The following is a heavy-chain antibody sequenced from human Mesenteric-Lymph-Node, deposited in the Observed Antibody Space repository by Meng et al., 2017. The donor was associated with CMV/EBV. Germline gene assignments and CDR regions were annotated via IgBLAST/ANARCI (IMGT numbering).Heavy chain of an antibody. V-gene: IGHV5-51*01. CDR2: INPGDSDI. Sequence: KVSCKGSGYSFTTYWIGWVRQMPGKGLEWVGIINPGDSDIRYSPSVRGHVTISVDKSITTAYLHWSSLKASDTAMYYCARHIGLLYNYSGMDVWGQGTTVTVSS. CDR3: ARHIGLLYNYSGMDV. CDR1: GYSFTTYW. J-gene: IGHJ6*02. D-gene: IGHD2-15*01.